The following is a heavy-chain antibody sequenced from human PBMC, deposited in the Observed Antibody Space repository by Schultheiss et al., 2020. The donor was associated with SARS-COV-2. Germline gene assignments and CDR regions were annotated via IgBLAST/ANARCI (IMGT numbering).Heavy chain of an antibody. V-gene: IGHV4-59*12. Sequence: SETLSLTCTVSGGSISSYYWSWIRQPPGKGLEWIGYIYYSGSTNYNPSLKSRVTMSVDTSKNQFSLKLSSVTAADTAVYYCARGLGDYYYYYMDVWGKGTTVTVSS. CDR3: ARGLGDYYYYYMDV. CDR2: IYYSGST. D-gene: IGHD4-17*01. J-gene: IGHJ6*03. CDR1: GGSISSYY.